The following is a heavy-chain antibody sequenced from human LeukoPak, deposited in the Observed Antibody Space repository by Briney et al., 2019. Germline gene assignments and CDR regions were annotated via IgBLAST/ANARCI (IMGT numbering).Heavy chain of an antibody. D-gene: IGHD2-2*01. CDR2: INPSGGST. V-gene: IGHV1-46*01. CDR1: GYTFTSYY. J-gene: IGHJ3*02. CDR3: ARVVGGIVPGGRDAFDI. Sequence: ASVKVSCKASGYTFTSYYMHWVRQAPGQGLEWMGKINPSGGSTNYAQKFQGRVTMTRDTSTSTVYMELSSLRSEDTAVCYCARVVGGIVPGGRDAFDIWGQGTMVTVSS.